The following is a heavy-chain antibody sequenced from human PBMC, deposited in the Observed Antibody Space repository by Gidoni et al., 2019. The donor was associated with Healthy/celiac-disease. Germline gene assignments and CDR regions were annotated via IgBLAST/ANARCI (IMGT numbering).Heavy chain of an antibody. J-gene: IGHJ2*01. CDR3: AKDRGGVLRYFDWSPNWYFDL. CDR2: IRGSGGST. D-gene: IGHD3-9*01. Sequence: EVQLLESGGGLVQPGGSLRLSCAASGFTFISYAMSWVRQAPGKGLEWVSAIRGSGGSTYYADSVKGRFTISRDNSKNTLYLKMNSLRAEDTAVYYCAKDRGGVLRYFDWSPNWYFDLWGRGTLVTVSS. V-gene: IGHV3-23*01. CDR1: GFTFISYA.